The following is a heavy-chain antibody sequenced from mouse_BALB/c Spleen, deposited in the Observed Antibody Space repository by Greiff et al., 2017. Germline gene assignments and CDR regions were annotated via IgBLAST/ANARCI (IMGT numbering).Heavy chain of an antibody. Sequence: VQLQESGPGLVPPSQSLSITCTVSGFSLTSYGVHWVRQPPGKGLEWLGVIWSGGSTDYNAAFISRRSISKDNSTSQVFFKMNRLQANDTAIYYCARTGFDDWGEGTTLTVSS. CDR2: IWSGGST. D-gene: IGHD4-1*01. J-gene: IGHJ2*01. CDR1: GFSLTSYG. CDR3: ARTGFDD. V-gene: IGHV2-2*02.